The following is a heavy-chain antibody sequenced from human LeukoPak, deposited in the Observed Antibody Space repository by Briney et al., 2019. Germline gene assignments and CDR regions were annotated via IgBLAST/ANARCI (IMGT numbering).Heavy chain of an antibody. CDR1: GLTVSSNY. V-gene: IGHV3-15*01. CDR2: IKSKTDGGTT. D-gene: IGHD5-12*01. J-gene: IGHJ4*02. CDR3: ARVQRLRGYSGYDLDY. Sequence: GGSLRLSCVVSGLTVSSNYMSWVRQAPGKGLEWVGRIKSKTDGGTTDYAAPVKGRFTISRDDSKNTLYLQMNSLKTEDTAVYYCARVQRLRGYSGYDLDYWGQGTLVTVSS.